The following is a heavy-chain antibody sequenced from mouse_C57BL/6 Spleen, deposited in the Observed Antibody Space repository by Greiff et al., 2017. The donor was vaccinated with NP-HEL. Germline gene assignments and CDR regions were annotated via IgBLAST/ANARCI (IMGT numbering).Heavy chain of an antibody. CDR1: GFTFSSYA. CDR3: AREEGTGTDYYAMDY. D-gene: IGHD4-1*01. V-gene: IGHV5-4*01. Sequence: DVMLVESGGGLVKPGGSLKLSCAASGFTFSSYAMSWVRQTPEKRLEWVATISDGGSYTYYPDNVKGRFTISRDNAKNNLYLQMSHLKSEDTAMYYCAREEGTGTDYYAMDYWGQGTSVTVSS. CDR2: ISDGGSYT. J-gene: IGHJ4*01.